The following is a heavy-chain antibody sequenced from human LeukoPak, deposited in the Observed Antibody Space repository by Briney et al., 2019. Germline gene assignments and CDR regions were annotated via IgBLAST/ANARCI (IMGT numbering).Heavy chain of an antibody. J-gene: IGHJ6*03. CDR3: AKDGAYYDFWSGYYSGSYMDV. CDR1: GFTFSSYS. D-gene: IGHD3-3*01. Sequence: GGSLRLFCAASGFTFSSYSMNWVRQAPGKGLEWVSSISSSSSYIYYADSVKGRFTISRDNAKNSLYLQMNSLIAEDTALYYCAKDGAYYDFWSGYYSGSYMDVWGKGTTVTVSS. CDR2: ISSSSSYI. V-gene: IGHV3-21*04.